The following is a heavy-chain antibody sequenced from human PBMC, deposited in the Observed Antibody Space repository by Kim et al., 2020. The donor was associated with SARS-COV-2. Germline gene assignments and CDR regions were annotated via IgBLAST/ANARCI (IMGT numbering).Heavy chain of an antibody. CDR1: GFTFSSYG. V-gene: IGHV3-30*18. CDR2: ISYDGSNK. CDR3: AKGPGSSWVFNRDYYGMDV. D-gene: IGHD6-13*01. J-gene: IGHJ6*02. Sequence: GGSLRLSCAASGFTFSSYGMHWVRQAPGKGLEWVAVISYDGSNKYYADSVKGRFTISRDNSKNTLYLQMNSLRAEDTAVYYCAKGPGSSWVFNRDYYGMDVWGQGTTVTVSS.